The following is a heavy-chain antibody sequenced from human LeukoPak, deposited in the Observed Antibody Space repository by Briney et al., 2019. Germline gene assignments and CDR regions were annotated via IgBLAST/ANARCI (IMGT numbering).Heavy chain of an antibody. CDR1: GFTFSSYG. Sequence: PGGALRLSCAASGFTFSSYGMHWVRQAPGKGLEWVADIWYDVSNKYYADSVKGQFTISRDNSKNTLYRQMNSLRAEDTAVYYCARDDLEPPGGFDYWGQGTLVTVSS. D-gene: IGHD1-1*01. J-gene: IGHJ4*02. V-gene: IGHV3-33*01. CDR3: ARDDLEPPGGFDY. CDR2: IWYDVSNK.